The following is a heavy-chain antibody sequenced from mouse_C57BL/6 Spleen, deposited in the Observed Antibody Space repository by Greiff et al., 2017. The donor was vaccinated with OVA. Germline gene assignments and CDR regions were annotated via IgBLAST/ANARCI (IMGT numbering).Heavy chain of an antibody. Sequence: QVQLQQSGPGLVQPSQSLSITCTVSGFSLTSYAVPWVRQSPGKGLEWLGVIWSGGSTDYNAAFISRLSISRDNAKSKVFFKMSSLQADDTAIYYCARKDDYGEWHYAMDYWGQGTSVTVSS. CDR1: GFSLTSYA. CDR2: IWSGGST. V-gene: IGHV2-2*01. CDR3: ARKDDYGEWHYAMDY. D-gene: IGHD2-4*01. J-gene: IGHJ4*01.